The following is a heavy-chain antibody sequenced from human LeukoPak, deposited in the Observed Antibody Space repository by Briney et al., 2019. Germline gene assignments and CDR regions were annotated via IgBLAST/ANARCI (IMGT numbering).Heavy chain of an antibody. Sequence: GGSLRLSCAASGFTFSSYGMHWVRQAPGKGLEWVALISNDGSNEYYADSIKGRFTISRDNSKNTLYLQMNSLRVDDMAVYYCAKGRYSPVLPDYWGQGTLVTVSS. J-gene: IGHJ4*02. CDR3: AKGRYSPVLPDY. CDR1: GFTFSSYG. D-gene: IGHD2-21*01. CDR2: ISNDGSNE. V-gene: IGHV3-30*18.